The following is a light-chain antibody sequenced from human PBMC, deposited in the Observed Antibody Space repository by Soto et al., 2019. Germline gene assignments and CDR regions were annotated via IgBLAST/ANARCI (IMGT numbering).Light chain of an antibody. CDR1: QNITNNY. CDR3: QQHGNSPRT. Sequence: EIVLQPSQGTLSLSPGERATLPCRASQNITNNYVAWYQHRPGQAPRLLIYGASSRATGIPVRFSGSGSGTDFTLTISRLEPEDFAVYYCQQHGNSPRTFGQGSEVDIK. V-gene: IGKV3-20*01. CDR2: GAS. J-gene: IGKJ1*01.